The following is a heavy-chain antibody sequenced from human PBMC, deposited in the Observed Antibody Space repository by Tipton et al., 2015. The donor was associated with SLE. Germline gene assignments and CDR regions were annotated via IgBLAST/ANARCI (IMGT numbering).Heavy chain of an antibody. V-gene: IGHV4-39*07. CDR3: ARLTYDSSGYYPYFDY. D-gene: IGHD3-22*01. J-gene: IGHJ4*02. CDR1: GGSISSSSYY. Sequence: LRLSCTVSGGSISSSSYYWGWIRQPPGKGLEWIGSIYYSGSTYYNPSLKSRVTISVDTSKNQFSLKLSSVTAADTAVYYCARLTYDSSGYYPYFDYWGQGTLVTVSS. CDR2: IYYSGST.